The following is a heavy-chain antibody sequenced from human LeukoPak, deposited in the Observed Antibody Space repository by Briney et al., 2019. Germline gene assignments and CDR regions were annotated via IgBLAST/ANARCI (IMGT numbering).Heavy chain of an antibody. J-gene: IGHJ5*02. D-gene: IGHD3-3*01. CDR1: GFTFSGSA. V-gene: IGHV3-73*01. CDR2: IRSKANSYAT. Sequence: GGSLKLSCAASGFTFSGSAMHWVRQASGKGLEWVGRIRSKANSYATAYAASVKGRFTISRDDSKNTAYLQMNSLKTEDTAVYYCARARRGGSDQLLSPSGRSGYYPWGQGTLVTVSS. CDR3: ARARRGGSDQLLSPSGRSGYYP.